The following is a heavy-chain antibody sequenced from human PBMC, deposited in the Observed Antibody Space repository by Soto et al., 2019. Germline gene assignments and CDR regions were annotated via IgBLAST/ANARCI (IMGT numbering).Heavy chain of an antibody. D-gene: IGHD6-19*01. CDR2: INPNSGGT. V-gene: IGHV1-2*04. CDR1: GYTLTGYY. CDR3: ARSGRGSGWYDAFNWFDP. Sequence: ASVKVSCKASGYTLTGYYMHWVRQAPGQGLEWMGWINPNSGGTNYAQKFQGWVTMTRDTSISTAYMELSRLRSDDTAVYYCARSGRGSGWYDAFNWFDPWGQGTLVTVSP. J-gene: IGHJ5*02.